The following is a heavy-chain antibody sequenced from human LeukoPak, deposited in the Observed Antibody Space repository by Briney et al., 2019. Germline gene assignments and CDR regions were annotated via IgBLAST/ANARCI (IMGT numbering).Heavy chain of an antibody. Sequence: ASVKVSCKASGYTFTSYDVNWFRQATGQGLEWMGWMNPNSGHTGYAQKFQGRVSLTRDTSISTAYMELSSLRSEDTAVYYCAKNPALTGEFDSWGQGTLVTVPS. V-gene: IGHV1-8*01. CDR1: GYTFTSYD. CDR2: MNPNSGHT. CDR3: AKNPALTGEFDS. J-gene: IGHJ4*02. D-gene: IGHD7-27*01.